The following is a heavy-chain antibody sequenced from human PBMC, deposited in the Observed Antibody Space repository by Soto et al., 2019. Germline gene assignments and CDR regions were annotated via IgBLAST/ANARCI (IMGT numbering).Heavy chain of an antibody. CDR3: AKALKQWLTPYYFDF. CDR2: ISASAGTT. J-gene: IGHJ4*02. D-gene: IGHD6-19*01. CDR1: GFPFSKYA. V-gene: IGHV3-23*01. Sequence: EVQLLESGGGLVQPGGSLRLSCSASGFPFSKYAMSWVRQAPGKGLELVPGISASAGTTHYADSVNGRFTVSRDNSKSTLYLQMNSLRAEDTAVYYCAKALKQWLTPYYFDFWGQGSLVTVSS.